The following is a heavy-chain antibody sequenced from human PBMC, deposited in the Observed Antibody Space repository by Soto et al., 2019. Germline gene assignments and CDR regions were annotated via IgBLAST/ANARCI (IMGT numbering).Heavy chain of an antibody. D-gene: IGHD2-21*01. CDR1: GGTFSSYA. V-gene: IGHV1-69*13. Sequence: ASVKVSCKASGGTFSSYAISWVRQAPGQGLEWMGGIIPIFGTANYAQKFQGRVTITADESTSTAYMELSSLRSEDTAVYYCASAGRGVVVAVREWDAFDIWGQGTMVTVSS. CDR3: ASAGRGVVVAVREWDAFDI. J-gene: IGHJ3*02. CDR2: IIPIFGTA.